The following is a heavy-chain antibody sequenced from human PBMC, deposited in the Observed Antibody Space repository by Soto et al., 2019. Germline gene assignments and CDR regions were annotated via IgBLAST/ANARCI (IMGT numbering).Heavy chain of an antibody. CDR3: ARADGVEAAAPPGHY. D-gene: IGHD6-13*01. J-gene: IGHJ4*02. Sequence: ASVKVSCKPSGYSFTGYGISWVRQAPGQGLEWMGWISAYNGNTNYAQNLQGRVTMTTDTSTSTAYMELTSLRSDDTAVYYCARADGVEAAAPPGHYWGQGTLVTVSS. V-gene: IGHV1-18*01. CDR2: ISAYNGNT. CDR1: GYSFTGYG.